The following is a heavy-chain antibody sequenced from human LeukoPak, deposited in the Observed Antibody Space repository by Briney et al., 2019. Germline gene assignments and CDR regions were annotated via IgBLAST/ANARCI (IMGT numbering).Heavy chain of an antibody. V-gene: IGHV1-2*02. CDR2: INPNSGGT. CDR3: ERGKRPTYNWLDP. CDR1: GYTFTGYY. D-gene: IGHD1-1*01. Sequence: GASVKVSCKASGYTFTGYYMHWVRQAPGQGLEWMGWINPNSGGTNYAQKFQGRVTMTRDTSISTAYMELSRLRSDDTAVYYCERGKRPTYNWLDPWGQGALVTVSS. J-gene: IGHJ5*02.